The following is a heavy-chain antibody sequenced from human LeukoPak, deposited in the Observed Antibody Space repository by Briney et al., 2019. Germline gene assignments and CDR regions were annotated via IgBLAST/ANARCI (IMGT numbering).Heavy chain of an antibody. CDR2: IYYSGST. CDR3: ARGPYYYVSY. V-gene: IGHV4-59*01. Sequence: PPETLSLTCTVSGGSISSYYWSWIRQPPGKGLEWIGYIYYSGSTNYNPSLKSRVTISVDTSKNQFSLKLSSVTAADTAVYYCARGPYYYVSYWGQGTLVTVSS. J-gene: IGHJ4*02. D-gene: IGHD3-10*02. CDR1: GGSISSYY.